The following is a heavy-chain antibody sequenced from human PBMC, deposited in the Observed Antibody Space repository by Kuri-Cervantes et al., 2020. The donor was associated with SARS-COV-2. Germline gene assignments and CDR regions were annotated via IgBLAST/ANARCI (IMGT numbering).Heavy chain of an antibody. Sequence: GESLKISCAASGFTFSSYAMSWVRQAPGKGLEWVSAISGSGGSTYYADSVKGWFTISRDNSKNTLYLQMNSLRAEDTAVYYCAKAYWNYNYFDYWGQGTLVTVSS. CDR2: ISGSGGST. CDR3: AKAYWNYNYFDY. V-gene: IGHV3-23*01. CDR1: GFTFSSYA. D-gene: IGHD1-7*01. J-gene: IGHJ4*02.